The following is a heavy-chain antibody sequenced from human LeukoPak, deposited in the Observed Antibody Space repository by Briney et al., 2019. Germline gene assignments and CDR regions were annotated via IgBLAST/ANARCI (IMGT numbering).Heavy chain of an antibody. CDR1: GGSISSYY. D-gene: IGHD1-14*01. V-gene: IGHV4-59*01. Sequence: PSETLSLTCTVSGGSISSYYWSWIRQPPGKGLEWIGYIYYSGSTNYNPSLKSRVTISVDTSKNQFSLKLSSVTAADTAVYYCAASLSLTTGPFDYWGKGTLVTVSS. CDR2: IYYSGST. CDR3: AASLSLTTGPFDY. J-gene: IGHJ4*02.